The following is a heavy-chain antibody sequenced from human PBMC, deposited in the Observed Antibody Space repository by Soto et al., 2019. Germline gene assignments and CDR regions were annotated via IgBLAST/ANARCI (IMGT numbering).Heavy chain of an antibody. CDR2: ISYDGSNK. V-gene: IGHV3-30*18. CDR1: GFTFSSYG. J-gene: IGHJ5*02. D-gene: IGHD4-17*01. Sequence: QVQLVESGGGVVQPGRSLRLSCAASGFTFSSYGMHWVRQAPGKGLEWVAVISYDGSNKYYADSVKGRFTISRDNSKNTLYLQMNSLRAEDTAVYYCAKLNDYGDLGGWFDPWGQGTLVTVSS. CDR3: AKLNDYGDLGGWFDP.